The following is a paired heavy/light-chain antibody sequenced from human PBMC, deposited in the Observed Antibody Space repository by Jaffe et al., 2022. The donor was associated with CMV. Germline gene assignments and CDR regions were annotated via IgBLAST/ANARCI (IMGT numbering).Heavy chain of an antibody. D-gene: IGHD3-3*01. CDR1: GYTFTSYD. V-gene: IGHV1-8*01. Sequence: QVQLVQSGAEVKKPGASVKVSCKASGYTFTSYDINWVRQATGQGLEWMGWMNPNSGNTGYAQKFQGRVTMTRNTSISTAYMELSSLRSEDTAVYYCARAIPFTIFGVVRPPRMDVWGKGTTVTVSS. CDR2: MNPNSGNT. CDR3: ARAIPFTIFGVVRPPRMDV. J-gene: IGHJ6*03.
Light chain of an antibody. V-gene: IGKV3-20*01. CDR1: QSVSSSY. Sequence: EIVLTQSPGTLSLSPGERATLSCRASQSVSSSYLAWYQQKPGQAPRLLIYGASSRATGIPDRFSGSGSGTDFTLTISRLEPEDFAVYYCQQYGSSPPGTFGQGTKVEIK. CDR3: QQYGSSPPGT. CDR2: GAS. J-gene: IGKJ1*01.